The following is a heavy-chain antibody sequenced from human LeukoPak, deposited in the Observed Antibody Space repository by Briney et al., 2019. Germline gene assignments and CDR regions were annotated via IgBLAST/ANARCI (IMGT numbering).Heavy chain of an antibody. CDR2: IFHGGST. Sequence: SGTLSLTCTVSGGAISSSNWWSWVRQPPGKGLEWIGEIFHGGSTNYNPSLKSRVTISGDKSRNLISLKVSSVTAADTAVYYCARGYCTNAVCSLGPTQAWGQGTLVTVSS. V-gene: IGHV4-4*02. D-gene: IGHD2-8*01. J-gene: IGHJ4*02. CDR1: GGAISSSNW. CDR3: ARGYCTNAVCSLGPTQA.